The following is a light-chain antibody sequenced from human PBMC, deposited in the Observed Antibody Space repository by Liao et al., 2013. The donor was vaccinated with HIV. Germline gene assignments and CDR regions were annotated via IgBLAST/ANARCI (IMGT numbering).Light chain of an antibody. CDR2: YDS. CDR3: QAWDSSTWV. V-gene: IGLV3-21*01. J-gene: IGLJ3*02. CDR1: NTGSKT. Sequence: SYELTQPPSVSVAPGKTARITCGGNNTGSKTVHWSQQKPGQAPVVVIYYDSDRPSGIPERFSGSNSGNTATLTISGTQAMDEADYYCQAWDSSTWVFGGGTKLTVL.